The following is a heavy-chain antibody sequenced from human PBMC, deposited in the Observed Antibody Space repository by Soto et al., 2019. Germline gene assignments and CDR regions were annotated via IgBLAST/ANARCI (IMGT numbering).Heavy chain of an antibody. CDR1: GFTFSSYS. CDR2: ISSSSSYI. V-gene: IGHV3-21*01. D-gene: IGHD6-6*01. CDR3: ARDKDSSSSDYYYSYGMDV. J-gene: IGHJ6*02. Sequence: EVQLVESGGGLVKPGGSLRLSCEASGFTFSSYSMNWVRQAPGKGLEWVSSISSSSSYIYYADSVKGRFTISRDNAKNSLYLQMNSLRAEDTAVYYCARDKDSSSSDYYYSYGMDVWGQGTTVTVSS.